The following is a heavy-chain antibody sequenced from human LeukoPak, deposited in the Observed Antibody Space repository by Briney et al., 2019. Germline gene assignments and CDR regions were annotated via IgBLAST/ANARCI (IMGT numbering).Heavy chain of an antibody. CDR3: AKDRFYYYDSSGYADY. J-gene: IGHJ4*02. D-gene: IGHD3-22*01. V-gene: IGHV3-48*03. Sequence: GGSLRLSCAASGITFSNYEMNCVRQAPGKGLEWLSFIGTTGSTVYYADSVKGRFTISRDNAKSSLSLQMNSLRAEDTAVYYCAKDRFYYYDSSGYADYWGQGTLVTVSS. CDR1: GITFSNYE. CDR2: IGTTGSTV.